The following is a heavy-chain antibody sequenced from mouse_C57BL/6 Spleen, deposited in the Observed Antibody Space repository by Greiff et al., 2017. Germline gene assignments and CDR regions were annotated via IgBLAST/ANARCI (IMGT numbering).Heavy chain of an antibody. J-gene: IGHJ2*01. D-gene: IGHD1-1*01. V-gene: IGHV5-17*01. CDR1: GFTFSDYG. CDR3: ARENYGSSLYFDY. CDR2: ISSGSSTI. Sequence: EVKLVGSGGGLVKPGGSLKLSCAASGFTFSDYGMHWVRKAPERGRGWVAYISSGSSTIYYADTVKGRFTISRDNAKNTLFLQMTSLRSEDTAMYYCARENYGSSLYFDYWGQGTTRTVSS.